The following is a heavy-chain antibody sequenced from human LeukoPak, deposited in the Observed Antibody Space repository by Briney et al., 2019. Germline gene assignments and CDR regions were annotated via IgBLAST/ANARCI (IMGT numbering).Heavy chain of an antibody. CDR1: GFTFSSYA. D-gene: IGHD5-12*01. CDR3: VFEVATGLDAFDI. J-gene: IGHJ3*02. CDR2: ISGSGGST. Sequence: GGSLRLSCAASGFTFSSYAMSWVRQAPGKGLGWVSAISGSGGSTYYADSVKGRFTISRDNSKNTLYLQMNSLRAEDTAVYYCVFEVATGLDAFDIWGQGTMVTVSS. V-gene: IGHV3-23*01.